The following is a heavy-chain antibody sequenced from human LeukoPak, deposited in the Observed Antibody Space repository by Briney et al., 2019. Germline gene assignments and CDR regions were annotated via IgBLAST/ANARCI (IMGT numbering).Heavy chain of an antibody. D-gene: IGHD3-9*01. CDR3: ARDGLQYDLLTGYYRPLNWFDP. CDR2: ISHSGST. Sequence: SETLSLTCAVYGGSFSGYYWSWIRQPPGKGLEWIGEISHSGSTNYNPSLKSRVTISVDTSKNQFSLKLSSVTAADTAVYYCARDGLQYDLLTGYYRPLNWFDPWGQGTLVTVSS. CDR1: GGSFSGYY. J-gene: IGHJ5*02. V-gene: IGHV4-34*01.